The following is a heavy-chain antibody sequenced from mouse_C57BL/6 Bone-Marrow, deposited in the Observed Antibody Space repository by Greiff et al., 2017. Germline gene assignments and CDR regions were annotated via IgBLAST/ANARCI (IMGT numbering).Heavy chain of an antibody. CDR1: GYTFTDYY. D-gene: IGHD1-1*01. Sequence: VQLQQSGPELVKPGASVKISCKASGYTFTDYYMNWVKQSHGKSLEWIGDINPNNGGTSYNQKFKGKATLTVDKSSSTAYMELRSLTSEDSAVYYCAREGVSSPYWYFDVWGTGTTVTVSS. J-gene: IGHJ1*03. CDR3: AREGVSSPYWYFDV. V-gene: IGHV1-26*01. CDR2: INPNNGGT.